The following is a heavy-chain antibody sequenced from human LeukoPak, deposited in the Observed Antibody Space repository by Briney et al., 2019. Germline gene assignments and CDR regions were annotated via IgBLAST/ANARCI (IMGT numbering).Heavy chain of an antibody. V-gene: IGHV3-23*01. J-gene: IGHJ4*01. CDR1: GFTFGDYA. CDR2: LSGSGITT. CDR3: AKGIYSSGWSYFDY. Sequence: PGGSLRLSCTASGFTFGDYAMSWVRQAPGKGLEWVSTLSGSGITTYYADSVKGRFTISRDNSKNTLYLQMNSLRAEDTAVYYCAKGIYSSGWSYFDYWGHGTLVTVSS. D-gene: IGHD6-19*01.